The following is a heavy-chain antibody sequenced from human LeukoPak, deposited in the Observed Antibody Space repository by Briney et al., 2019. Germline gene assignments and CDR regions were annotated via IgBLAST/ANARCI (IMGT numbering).Heavy chain of an antibody. V-gene: IGHV1-46*01. CDR3: ARDQEGFDY. CDR2: IYPRDGST. CDR1: GYTFTNNY. Sequence: ASLKVSCKASGYTFTNNYLHWVRQAPGQGLEWMGMIYPRDGSTSYAQNFQGRVTVTRDTSTTTVHMELRGLRSEDTAVYYCARDQEGFDYWGQGTVVTVSS. J-gene: IGHJ4*02.